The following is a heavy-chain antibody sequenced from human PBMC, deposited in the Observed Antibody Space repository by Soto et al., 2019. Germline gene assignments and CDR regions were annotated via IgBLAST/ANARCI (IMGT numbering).Heavy chain of an antibody. CDR2: IWYDGSNK. J-gene: IGHJ4*02. Sequence: QVQLVESGGGVVQPGRSLRLSCAASGFTFSSYGMHWVRQAPGKGLEWVAVIWYDGSNKYYADSVKGRFTISRDNSKNTLYLQMNSLRAEDTALYYCARVTSFSVTTALDYWGQGTLVTVSS. CDR1: GFTFSSYG. V-gene: IGHV3-33*01. D-gene: IGHD4-17*01. CDR3: ARVTSFSVTTALDY.